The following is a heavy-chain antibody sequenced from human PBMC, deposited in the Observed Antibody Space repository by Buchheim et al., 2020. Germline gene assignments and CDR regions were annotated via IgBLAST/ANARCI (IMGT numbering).Heavy chain of an antibody. CDR2: VNAGNGTT. D-gene: IGHD3-3*02. Sequence: QVQLVQSGAEVRKPGASVKISCKASGYSFISFAIHWVRQAPGQGLEWMGWVNAGNGTTGYSQNFQGRVSITADKTARTAYMELKSLTSVDTAVYYCARTFPFDYWGQGTL. J-gene: IGHJ4*02. V-gene: IGHV1-3*01. CDR3: ARTFPFDY. CDR1: GYSFISFA.